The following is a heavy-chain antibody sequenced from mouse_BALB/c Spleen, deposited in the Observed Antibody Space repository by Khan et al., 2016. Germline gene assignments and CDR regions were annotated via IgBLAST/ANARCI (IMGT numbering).Heavy chain of an antibody. CDR3: APYDYGFAY. Sequence: QIQLVQSGPELKKPGETVKISCKASGYTFTDYSMHWVKQAPGKGLKWMGWINTETGEPTYVDDFKGRFAFSLETSASTAYLQINNLKNEDTATYFCAPYDYGFAYWGQGTLVTVSA. CDR2: INTETGEP. V-gene: IGHV9-2-1*01. J-gene: IGHJ3*01. CDR1: GYTFTDYS. D-gene: IGHD2-4*01.